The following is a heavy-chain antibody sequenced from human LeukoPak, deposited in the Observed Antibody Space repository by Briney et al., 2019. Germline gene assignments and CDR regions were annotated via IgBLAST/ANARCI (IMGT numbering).Heavy chain of an antibody. J-gene: IGHJ6*02. V-gene: IGHV1-69*13. D-gene: IGHD6-13*01. CDR1: GGTFSSYA. CDR3: ARAARGAAGFGYGMDV. Sequence: ASVKVSCKASGGTFSSYAISWVRQAPGQGLEWMGGIIPIFGTANYAQKFQGRVTITADESTSTAYMELSSLRSEDTAVYYCARAARGAAGFGYGMDVWGQGTTVTVSS. CDR2: IIPIFGTA.